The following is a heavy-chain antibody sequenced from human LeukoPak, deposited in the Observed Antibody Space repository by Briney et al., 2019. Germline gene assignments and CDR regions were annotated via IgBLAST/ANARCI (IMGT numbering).Heavy chain of an antibody. CDR3: ASIVRATTGLDC. J-gene: IGHJ4*02. D-gene: IGHD1-26*01. Sequence: PVGSLRLSCAVSGVTLSSFWMDCVCRTPGKGLLWVSRINSDGSSTSYADSVKGRFSISRDNAKNTLYLQMNSLRAEDTAVYYCASIVRATTGLDCWGQGTLVTVSS. CDR1: GVTLSSFW. CDR2: INSDGSST. V-gene: IGHV3-74*01.